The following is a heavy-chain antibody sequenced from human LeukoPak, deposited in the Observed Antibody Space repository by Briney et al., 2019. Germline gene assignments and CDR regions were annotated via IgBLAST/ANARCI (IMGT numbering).Heavy chain of an antibody. Sequence: GESLKISCKGSGYSFPPYWIGWVRQKPGKGLGWMGIIYPGDSDSRYSPSFQGQVTFSADKSMSTVFLQWSNLKASDTAMHYCARPLHLPVYQWLLHLLYFDHWGQGTVDTVSS. J-gene: IGHJ4*02. D-gene: IGHD6-19*01. CDR1: GYSFPPYW. CDR3: ARPLHLPVYQWLLHLLYFDH. V-gene: IGHV5-51*01. CDR2: IYPGDSDS.